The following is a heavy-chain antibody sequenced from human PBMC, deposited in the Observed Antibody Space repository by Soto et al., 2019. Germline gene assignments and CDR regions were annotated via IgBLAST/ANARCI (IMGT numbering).Heavy chain of an antibody. CDR2: MYKTGST. CDR3: ARDLWGYCGTDCYPLDV. V-gene: IGHV4-59*01. D-gene: IGHD2-21*02. Sequence: SETLSLTCSVSGGSISGYYWSWIRQPPGKGLEWIGYMYKTGSTVYNPSFKSRVTISVDTSKNQFSLKLNSVTAADTAVYYCARDLWGYCGTDCYPLDVWGQGTTVTVSS. J-gene: IGHJ6*02. CDR1: GGSISGYY.